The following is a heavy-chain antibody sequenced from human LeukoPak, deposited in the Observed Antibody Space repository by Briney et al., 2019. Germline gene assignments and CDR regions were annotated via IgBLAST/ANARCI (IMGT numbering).Heavy chain of an antibody. CDR2: ISYDGSNK. Sequence: GRSLRLSCAASGFTFSSYGMHWVRQAPGKGLEWVAVISYDGSNKYYADSVKGRFTISRDNSKNTLYLQMNSLRAEDTAVYYCAKDHPAYSYGHFDYWGQGTLVTVSS. CDR1: GFTFSSYG. J-gene: IGHJ4*02. CDR3: AKDHPAYSYGHFDY. V-gene: IGHV3-30*18. D-gene: IGHD5-18*01.